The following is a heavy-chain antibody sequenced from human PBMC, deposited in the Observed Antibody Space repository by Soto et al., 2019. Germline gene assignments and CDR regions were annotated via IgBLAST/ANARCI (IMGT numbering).Heavy chain of an antibody. CDR1: GFTFSSYA. V-gene: IGHV3-23*01. J-gene: IGHJ4*02. D-gene: IGHD2-15*01. CDR3: AKIQDVAGLDY. Sequence: PGGSLRLSCVASGFTFSSYAMSWVRQAPGKGLEWVSGISGSGDTTYYADSVKGRFTISRDNSKNTLYLQMDSLRDEDTAVYYCAKIQDVAGLDYWGQGILVTVSS. CDR2: ISGSGDTT.